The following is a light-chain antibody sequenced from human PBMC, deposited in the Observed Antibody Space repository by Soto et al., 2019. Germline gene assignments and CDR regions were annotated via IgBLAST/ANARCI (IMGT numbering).Light chain of an antibody. CDR1: KSISSH. Sequence: DIQMTQSPSSLSASVGDRVTITCRASKSISSHLNWYQQKPGKAPNVLIYGASSLKSGVPSRFSGSGSGTDFTLTISSLQPEDFATYYCQQSYSTPRTFGQGTKVEVK. V-gene: IGKV1-39*01. CDR2: GAS. J-gene: IGKJ1*01. CDR3: QQSYSTPRT.